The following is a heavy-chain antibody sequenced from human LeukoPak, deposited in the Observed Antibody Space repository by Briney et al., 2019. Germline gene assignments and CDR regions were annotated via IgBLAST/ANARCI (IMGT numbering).Heavy chain of an antibody. CDR3: ARDGGLGYCTNGVCSDAFDI. V-gene: IGHV3-11*04. CDR1: GFTFSDYY. Sequence: GGSLRLSCAASGFTFSDYYMSWIRQAPGKGLEWVSYISGSGSTIYYADSVKGRFTISRDNAKNSLYLQMNSLRAEDTAVYYCARDGGLGYCTNGVCSDAFDIWGQGTMVTVSS. CDR2: ISGSGSTI. J-gene: IGHJ3*02. D-gene: IGHD2-8*01.